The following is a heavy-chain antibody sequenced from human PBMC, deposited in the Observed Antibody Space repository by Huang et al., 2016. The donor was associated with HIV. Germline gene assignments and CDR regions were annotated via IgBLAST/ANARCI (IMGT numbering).Heavy chain of an antibody. CDR1: GFTFRSYA. J-gene: IGHJ5*02. CDR3: VKVTIDDSSVAA. V-gene: IGHV3-30*02. CDR2: IQDDGVNK. Sequence: QVQVVESGGGVVQPGGSLRLSCAATGFTFRSYAMHWVRQTPCKGIEGVAYIQDDGVNKNHAKSVESRFTITRDNSKNTLYRQISSLRAEDTAVYYCVKVTIDDSSVAAWGQGTLVTVS. D-gene: IGHD6-25*01.